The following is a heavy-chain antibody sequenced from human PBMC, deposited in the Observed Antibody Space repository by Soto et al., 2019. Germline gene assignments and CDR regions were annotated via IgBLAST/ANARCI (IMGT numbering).Heavy chain of an antibody. CDR2: ISAYNGNT. D-gene: IGHD2-2*01. Sequence: ASVKVSCKASGYTFTTYDISWGRQAPGQGLEWMGWISAYNGNTNYAQKLQGRVTMTTDTSTSTAYMELRSLRSDDTAVYYCARVGGYCSSTSCYRWFDPWGQGTLVTVSS. J-gene: IGHJ5*02. CDR3: ARVGGYCSSTSCYRWFDP. CDR1: GYTFTTYD. V-gene: IGHV1-18*04.